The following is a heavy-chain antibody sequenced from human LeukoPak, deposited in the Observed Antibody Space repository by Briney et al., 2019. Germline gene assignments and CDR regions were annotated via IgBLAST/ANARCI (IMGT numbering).Heavy chain of an antibody. Sequence: GGSLRLSCAASGFTFSSYSMKWVRQAPGKGLEWVSSISSSSSYIYYADSVKGRFTISRDNAKNSLYLQMNSLRAEDTAVYYCARDGGYYYFDYWGQGTLVTVSS. D-gene: IGHD3-22*01. V-gene: IGHV3-21*01. J-gene: IGHJ4*02. CDR2: ISSSSSYI. CDR3: ARDGGYYYFDY. CDR1: GFTFSSYS.